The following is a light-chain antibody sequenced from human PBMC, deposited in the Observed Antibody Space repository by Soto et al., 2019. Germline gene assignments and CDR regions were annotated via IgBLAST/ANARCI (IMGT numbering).Light chain of an antibody. V-gene: IGKV1-39*01. Sequence: DIQMTQSPSSLSASVGDRVTITCRASKSISSYLNWYQQKPGKAPKLLIYAASSLQSGVPSRFSGSGSGTEFTLTISSLQPEDYAPYYCQQSYSTPRTFGSGTKVDIK. CDR2: AAS. CDR3: QQSYSTPRT. J-gene: IGKJ3*01. CDR1: KSISSY.